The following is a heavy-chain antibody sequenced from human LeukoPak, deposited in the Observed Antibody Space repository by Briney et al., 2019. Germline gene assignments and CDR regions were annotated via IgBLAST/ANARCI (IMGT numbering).Heavy chain of an antibody. CDR1: GVSISSGSNY. D-gene: IGHD6-19*01. CDR2: IYSRGNT. CDR3: ARYDVGWYYFDY. J-gene: IGHJ4*02. Sequence: SETLSLTCSVSGVSISSGSNYWGWIRQPPGKTLEWIGSIYSRGNTYYNPSLKSRVIILIDTAKNHFSLNLSSVTAADTAMYYCARYDVGWYYFDYWGQGTLVTVSS. V-gene: IGHV4-39*07.